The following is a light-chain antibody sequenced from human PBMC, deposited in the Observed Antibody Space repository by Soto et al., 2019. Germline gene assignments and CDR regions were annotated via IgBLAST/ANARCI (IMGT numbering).Light chain of an antibody. V-gene: IGKV3-11*01. CDR2: GAS. CDR1: QSVNDY. J-gene: IGKJ2*01. CDR3: QHRGRWPRT. Sequence: EIVLTQSPATLSLSPGERATLSCRASQSVNDYLAWYQQKPGQAPRLLIYGASNMATGIPPRFSGSGSGTDFTLTISSLEPEDFAVYYCQHRGRWPRTFGQGTKLEIK.